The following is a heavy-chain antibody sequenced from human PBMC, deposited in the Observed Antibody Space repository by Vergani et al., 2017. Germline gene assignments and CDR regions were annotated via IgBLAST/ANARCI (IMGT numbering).Heavy chain of an antibody. CDR2: IYYSGST. D-gene: IGHD3-10*01. V-gene: IGHV4-39*02. Sequence: QLQLQESGPGLVKPSATLSLTCSVSGASIRSSNYYWGWIRQPPGKGLEWIASIYYSGSTYYNLSLKSRVTISVDTSKNQFSLKLSSVTAADTAVYFCARDQGSGTNRHHYGLDVWGQGTTVTVSS. CDR1: GASIRSSNYY. CDR3: ARDQGSGTNRHHYGLDV. J-gene: IGHJ6*02.